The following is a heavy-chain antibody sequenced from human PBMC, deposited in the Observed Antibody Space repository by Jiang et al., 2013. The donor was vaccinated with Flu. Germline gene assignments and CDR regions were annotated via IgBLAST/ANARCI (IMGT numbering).Heavy chain of an antibody. V-gene: IGHV4-34*01. CDR2: INHSGKAP. CDR3: ASMAPAQGITGTIFDY. Sequence: FSGYYWSWIASPRKGLEWIGEINHSGKAPTTTRPSRSRVTISVDTSKNQFSLKLSSVTAADTAVYYCASMAPAQGITGTIFDYWGQGTLVTVSS. D-gene: IGHD1-20*01. CDR1: FSGYY. J-gene: IGHJ4*02.